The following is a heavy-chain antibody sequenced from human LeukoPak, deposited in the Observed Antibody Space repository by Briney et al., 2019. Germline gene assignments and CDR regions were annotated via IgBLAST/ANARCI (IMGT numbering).Heavy chain of an antibody. Sequence: SETLSLTCTVSGVSISSYYWSWIRQPPGKGLEWIGYIYYSGSTNYNPSLKSRVTISVDTSKNQFSLKLSSVTAADTAVYYCARFSNPYYYDSSGYYYFDYWGQGTLVTVSS. CDR2: IYYSGST. CDR1: GVSISSYY. J-gene: IGHJ4*02. D-gene: IGHD3-22*01. CDR3: ARFSNPYYYDSSGYYYFDY. V-gene: IGHV4-59*01.